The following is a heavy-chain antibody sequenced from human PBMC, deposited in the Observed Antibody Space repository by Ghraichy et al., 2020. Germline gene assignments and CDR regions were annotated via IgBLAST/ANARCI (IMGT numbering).Heavy chain of an antibody. CDR3: ARVPTR. CDR1: GGSMDSYY. Sequence: ESLNISCTVSGGSMDSYYWSWIRQPPGKGLEWIGYVYNSGLTDYNPSLKSRVTISLDTSKKQFFLNLTSVTAADTAVYYCARVPTRWGQGTLVTVSS. J-gene: IGHJ4*02. CDR2: VYNSGLT. V-gene: IGHV4-59*12.